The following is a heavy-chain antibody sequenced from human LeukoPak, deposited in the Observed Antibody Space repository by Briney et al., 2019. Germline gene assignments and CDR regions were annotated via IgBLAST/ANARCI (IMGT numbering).Heavy chain of an antibody. J-gene: IGHJ3*02. CDR2: IRYDGSNK. D-gene: IGHD1-26*01. CDR3: AKDPVGWELLYAFDI. Sequence: GGSLRLSCAASGFTFSSYGMHWVRQAPGKGLEWVAFIRYDGSNKYYADSVKGRFTISRDNSKNTLYLQMNSLRAEDTAVYYCAKDPVGWELLYAFDIWGQGTMVTVSS. CDR1: GFTFSSYG. V-gene: IGHV3-30*02.